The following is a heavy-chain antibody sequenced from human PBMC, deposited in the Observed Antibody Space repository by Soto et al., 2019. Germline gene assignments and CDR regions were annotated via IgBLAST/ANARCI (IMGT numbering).Heavy chain of an antibody. V-gene: IGHV5-51*01. D-gene: IGHD1-26*01. CDR3: ARTYSGTYPTHFYFDY. CDR2: IYPGDSDA. J-gene: IGHJ4*02. Sequence: GESLKISCKGSGYSFTKYWIGWVRQMPGKGLEWVGIIYPGDSDARYSPSFQGQVIISADKSINTAYLQWSSLQASDTAIYYCARTYSGTYPTHFYFDYWGQGTLVTVAS. CDR1: GYSFTKYW.